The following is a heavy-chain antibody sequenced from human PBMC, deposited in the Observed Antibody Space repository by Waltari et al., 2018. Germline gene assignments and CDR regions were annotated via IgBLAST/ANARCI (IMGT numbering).Heavy chain of an antibody. J-gene: IGHJ4*02. Sequence: QVQLQQWGAGLLKPSETLSLTCAVYGGSFSGYYWSWIRQPPGKGLAWIGEIKHSGSTNYNPSLKSRVTISVDTSKNQFSLKLSSVTAADTAVYYCARGGGLLSPRGIGYWGQGTLVTVSS. CDR2: IKHSGST. V-gene: IGHV4-34*01. D-gene: IGHD2-15*01. CDR3: ARGGGLLSPRGIGY. CDR1: GGSFSGYY.